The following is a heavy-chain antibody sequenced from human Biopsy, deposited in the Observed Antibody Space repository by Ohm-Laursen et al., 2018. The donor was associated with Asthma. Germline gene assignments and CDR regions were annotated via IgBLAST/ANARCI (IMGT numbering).Heavy chain of an antibody. Sequence: SETLSLTCAVSGGSINNFYWSWIRQPPGKGLESIGNVYCSGSTNYNPSLKSRVTISIDASKNQFSLKLTSVTAADTAVYYCARGVDRVTGLLDHFDSWGQGTLVTVSS. CDR1: GGSINNFY. V-gene: IGHV4-59*01. J-gene: IGHJ4*02. CDR2: VYCSGST. CDR3: ARGVDRVTGLLDHFDS. D-gene: IGHD2-21*02.